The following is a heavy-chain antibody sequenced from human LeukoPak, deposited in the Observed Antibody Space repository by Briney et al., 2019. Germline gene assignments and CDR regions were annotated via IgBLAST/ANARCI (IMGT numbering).Heavy chain of an antibody. J-gene: IGHJ4*02. CDR1: GYTFSIYW. CDR3: TRENSGSLSLEY. D-gene: IGHD1-26*01. V-gene: IGHV3-7*01. CDR2: IKQDGSET. Sequence: GGSLRLSCAASGYTFSIYWMNWVRQAPGKGLGRVASIKQDGSETYYMESVQGRFTISRDNDMNFLYLQLSSLRAEDTAVYYCTRENSGSLSLEYWGQGTLVTVSS.